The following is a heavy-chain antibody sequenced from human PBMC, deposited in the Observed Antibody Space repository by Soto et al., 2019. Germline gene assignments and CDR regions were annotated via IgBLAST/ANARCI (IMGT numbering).Heavy chain of an antibody. Sequence: ESGGGVVQPGRSLRLSCAASGFTFSSYGMHWVRQAPGKGLEWVAVISYDGSNKYYADSVKGRFTISRDNSKNTLYLQMNSLRAEDTAVYYCAKGGGDYYYDSSGYSDYWGQGTLVTVSS. CDR2: ISYDGSNK. V-gene: IGHV3-30*18. D-gene: IGHD3-22*01. CDR1: GFTFSSYG. CDR3: AKGGGDYYYDSSGYSDY. J-gene: IGHJ4*02.